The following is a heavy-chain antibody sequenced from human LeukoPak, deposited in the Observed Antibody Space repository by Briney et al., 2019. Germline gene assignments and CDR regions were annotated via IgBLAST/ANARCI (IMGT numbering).Heavy chain of an antibody. D-gene: IGHD1-1*01. CDR3: AKRQLERKFYFEY. V-gene: IGHV3-23*01. CDR1: GFTFSASA. J-gene: IGHJ4*02. Sequence: GGSLRLSCAASGFTFSASAMNWVRQAPGKGLEWVSSINAGGDDTHYADSAKGRFTFSRDNSKNTLYLQMNSLRAEDTALYFCAKRQLERKFYFEYWGQGTLVTVSS. CDR2: INAGGDDT.